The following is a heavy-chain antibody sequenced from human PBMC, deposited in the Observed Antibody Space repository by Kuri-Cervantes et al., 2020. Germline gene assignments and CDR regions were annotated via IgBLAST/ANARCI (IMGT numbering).Heavy chain of an antibody. V-gene: IGHV3-30*18. Sequence: GESLKISCAASGFTFSDRSMDWVRQAPGKGLEWVAVLSYDGSNKYYADSVKGRFTISRDNSKNTLFLQMNSLRTEDTAVYYCAKVLEDSSGYRQLRFDAFDIWGQGTMVTVSS. CDR3: AKVLEDSSGYRQLRFDAFDI. J-gene: IGHJ3*02. CDR1: GFTFSDRS. D-gene: IGHD3-22*01. CDR2: LSYDGSNK.